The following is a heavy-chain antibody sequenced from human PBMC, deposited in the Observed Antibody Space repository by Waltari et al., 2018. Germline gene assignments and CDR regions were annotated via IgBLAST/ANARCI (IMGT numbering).Heavy chain of an antibody. CDR3: ARSSTTVTTFG. Sequence: EVQLVASGGGLVKAGGSLRLSCAAFGFTFSPYSMNWVHQAPGKGLEWVSSISSSSLYMSYADSVKGRVTISRDNAKNSLYLQMNSLRVEDTAVYYCARSSTTVTTFGWGQGTLVTVSS. CDR1: GFTFSPYS. V-gene: IGHV3-21*01. D-gene: IGHD4-17*01. CDR2: ISSSSLYM. J-gene: IGHJ4*02.